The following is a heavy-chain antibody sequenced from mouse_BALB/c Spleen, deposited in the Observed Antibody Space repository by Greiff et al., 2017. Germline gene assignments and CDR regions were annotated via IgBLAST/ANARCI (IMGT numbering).Heavy chain of an antibody. J-gene: IGHJ1*01. CDR3: AFITTVVSWYFDV. V-gene: IGHV1-7*01. D-gene: IGHD1-1*01. CDR1: GYTFTSYW. Sequence: QVQLQQSGAELAKPGASVKMSCKASGYTFTSYWMHWVKQRPGQGLEWIGYINPSTGYTEYNQKFKDKATLTADKSSSTAYMQLSSLTSEDSAVYDFAFITTVVSWYFDVWGAGTTVTVAS. CDR2: INPSTGYT.